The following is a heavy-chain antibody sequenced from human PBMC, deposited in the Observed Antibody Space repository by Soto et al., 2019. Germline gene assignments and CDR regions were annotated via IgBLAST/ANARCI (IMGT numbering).Heavy chain of an antibody. CDR1: GFTLSSYW. Sequence: EVQLVESGGGIVQPGGSVRLSCAASGFTLSSYWIHWVRQAPGKGLVWVSRINGDGSTTNYADSLRGRFTISRDNAKNTVFLQMNSLRAKDTAVYYCARGRSGSYSFDYWGQGTLVTVSS. D-gene: IGHD3-10*01. J-gene: IGHJ4*02. V-gene: IGHV3-74*01. CDR3: ARGRSGSYSFDY. CDR2: INGDGSTT.